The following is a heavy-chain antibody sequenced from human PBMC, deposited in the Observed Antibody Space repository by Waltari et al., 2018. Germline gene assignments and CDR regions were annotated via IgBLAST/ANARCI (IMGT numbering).Heavy chain of an antibody. V-gene: IGHV3-23*01. J-gene: IGHJ2*01. CDR3: ARDTCYSAAWDDNWYFDL. CDR1: GFTFSSYA. CDR2: IIPSVDIT. Sequence: EVQLLESGGTLEQPGGSLRLSCAASGFTFSSYAMAWVRQAPGMGLKVVLMIIPSVDITFHADPVKGQCAISKDNSKSTLYLQMNSLRAEDTALYFCARDTCYSAAWDDNWYFDLWGRGTLVTVSS. D-gene: IGHD1-1*01.